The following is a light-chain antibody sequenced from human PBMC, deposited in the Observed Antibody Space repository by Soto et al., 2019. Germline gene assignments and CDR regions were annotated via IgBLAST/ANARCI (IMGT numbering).Light chain of an antibody. CDR1: QSISSN. V-gene: IGKV3-15*01. CDR2: GAS. CDR3: QQYNNWWT. Sequence: EIVMTQSPATLSVSPGERATLSCRASQSISSNLAWYQQKPGQAPRLLIYGASTRATGIPARFSGSGSGTEFTLTISRLQSEDFAFYYWQQYNNWWTFGQGTKVEIK. J-gene: IGKJ1*01.